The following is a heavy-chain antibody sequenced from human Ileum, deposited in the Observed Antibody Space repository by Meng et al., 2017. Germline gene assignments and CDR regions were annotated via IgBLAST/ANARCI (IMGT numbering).Heavy chain of an antibody. J-gene: IGHJ4*02. Sequence: QVCGPVLVRASETLSLVSTVSGAYIIFGLYFCSWIRQSPGKTLEWIGITYYTGITNYTHNLKSRVAISIDASKNTFSLKLNSVSAEDSAVYFCARKYHPPFFDSWGQGTLVTVSS. CDR1: GAYIIFGLYF. V-gene: IGHV4-61*01. D-gene: IGHD2/OR15-2a*01. CDR3: ARKYHPPFFDS. CDR2: TYYTGIT.